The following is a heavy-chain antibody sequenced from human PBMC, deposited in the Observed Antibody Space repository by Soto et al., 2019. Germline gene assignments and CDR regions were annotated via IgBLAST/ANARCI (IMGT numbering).Heavy chain of an antibody. J-gene: IGHJ4*02. D-gene: IGHD3-9*01. CDR1: GFTFSSYA. V-gene: IGHV3-23*01. CDR2: ISGSGGST. CDR3: AREDILGVRSFDY. Sequence: GGSLRLSCAASGFTFSSYAMSWVRRAPGRGLEWVSAISGSGGSTYYTDSVKGRFTISRDNSKNTLYLQMNSLRDEDTAVYYCAREDILGVRSFDYWGQGTLVTVSS.